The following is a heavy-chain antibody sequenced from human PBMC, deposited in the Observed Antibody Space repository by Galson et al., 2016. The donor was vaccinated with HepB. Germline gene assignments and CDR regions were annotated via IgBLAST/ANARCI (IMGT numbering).Heavy chain of an antibody. CDR3: ATGIVVAGKMYYHYMDV. CDR1: GDSVSSSIYF. J-gene: IGHJ6*03. CDR2: GNMYYSGTT. V-gene: IGHV4-39*01. Sequence: SETLSLTCIVSGDSVSSSIYFWAWIRQPPGKGLEWIGTGNMYYSGTTYYNPSLKSRVTISLDTSKNQFSLRLDSVTAADTGVYYCATGIVVAGKMYYHYMDVWGKGTTVTVSS. D-gene: IGHD6-19*01.